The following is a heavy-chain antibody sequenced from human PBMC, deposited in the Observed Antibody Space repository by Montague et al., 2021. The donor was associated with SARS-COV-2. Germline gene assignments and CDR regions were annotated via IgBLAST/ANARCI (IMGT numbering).Heavy chain of an antibody. Sequence: SETLSLTCAVYGGSFSDYKWTWICKSPGKGLEWIGKISHSGSANSNPSLKRRVTISVDTAKNQFPLKLTSVNVAGTAVYYCTRGAPGYWGQGALVTVSS. V-gene: IGHV4-34*01. CDR2: ISHSGSA. J-gene: IGHJ4*02. CDR3: TRGAPGY. CDR1: GGSFSDYK.